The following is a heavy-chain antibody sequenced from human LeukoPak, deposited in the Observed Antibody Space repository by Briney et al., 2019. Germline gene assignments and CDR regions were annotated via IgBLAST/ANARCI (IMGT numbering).Heavy chain of an antibody. J-gene: IGHJ3*02. CDR1: GFTFSNYW. Sequence: PGGSLRLSCAASGFTFSNYWMSWVRQAPGKGLEWVANIKEDGSEKYYVDSVKGRFTISRDNAKNSLYLQMNSLRAEDTAVCYCARESPYYYDSPDAFDIWGQGTMVTVSS. D-gene: IGHD3-22*01. V-gene: IGHV3-7*03. CDR3: ARESPYYYDSPDAFDI. CDR2: IKEDGSEK.